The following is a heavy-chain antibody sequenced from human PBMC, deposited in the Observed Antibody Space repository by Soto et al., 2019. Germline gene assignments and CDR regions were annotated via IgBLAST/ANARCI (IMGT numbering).Heavy chain of an antibody. CDR1: GYTFTSYG. CDR2: ISAYNGNT. Sequence: GASVKVSCKSSGYTFTSYGISWVRQAPGQGLEWMGWISAYNGNTNYAQKLQGRVTMTTDTSTSTAYMELRSLRSDDTAVYYCARDGDFWSGYYREDWFDPWGQGTLVTVSS. D-gene: IGHD3-3*01. V-gene: IGHV1-18*01. CDR3: ARDGDFWSGYYREDWFDP. J-gene: IGHJ5*02.